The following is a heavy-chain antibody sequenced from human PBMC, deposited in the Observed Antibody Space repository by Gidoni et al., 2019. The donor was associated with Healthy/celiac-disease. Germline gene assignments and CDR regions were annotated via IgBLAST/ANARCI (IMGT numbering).Heavy chain of an antibody. CDR2: IGTAGDT. J-gene: IGHJ6*02. Sequence: VQLVVFGGGLVLPGASLTLSFSASGSTFSSYDMHWVRQATGKGLEWVSAIGTAGDTYYPGSVKGRFTISRENAKNSLYLQMNSLRAGDTAVYYCARAQGDYYYYGMDVWGQGTTVTVSS. D-gene: IGHD3-16*01. V-gene: IGHV3-13*01. CDR1: GSTFSSYD. CDR3: ARAQGDYYYYGMDV.